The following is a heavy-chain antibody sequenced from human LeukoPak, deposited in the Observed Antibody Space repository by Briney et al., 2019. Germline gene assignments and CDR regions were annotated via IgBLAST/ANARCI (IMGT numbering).Heavy chain of an antibody. CDR2: ISWNSGSI. J-gene: IGHJ4*02. Sequence: PGGSLRLSCAASGFTFDDYAMHWVRQAPGKGAEWVSGISWNSGSIGYADSVKGRFTISRDNAKNSLYLQMNSLRAEDTALYYCAKSKPLEMATMYDFDYWGQGTLVTVSS. CDR3: AKSKPLEMATMYDFDY. V-gene: IGHV3-9*01. CDR1: GFTFDDYA. D-gene: IGHD5-24*01.